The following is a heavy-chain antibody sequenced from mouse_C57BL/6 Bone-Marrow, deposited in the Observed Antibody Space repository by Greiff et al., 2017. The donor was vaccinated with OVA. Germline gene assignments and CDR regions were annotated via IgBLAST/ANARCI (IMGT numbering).Heavy chain of an antibody. J-gene: IGHJ2*01. CDR1: GYTFTSYG. CDR3: AREGNYGY. Sequence: VQLQQSGAELVRPGSSVKMSCTTSGYTFTSYGITWVKQRPGQGLEWIGYIYIGYGYTESNETFKGKATLTSDNSYSPASMQLSSLTSEDSAIYIRAREGNYGYWGQGTTLTVSS. V-gene: IGHV1-58*01. CDR2: IYIGYGYT. D-gene: IGHD2-1*01.